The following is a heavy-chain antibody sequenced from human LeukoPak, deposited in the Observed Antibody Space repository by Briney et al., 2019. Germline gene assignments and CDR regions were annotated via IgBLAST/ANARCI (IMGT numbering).Heavy chain of an antibody. J-gene: IGHJ4*02. Sequence: ASVKVSCKASGYMFTNYGISWVRQAPGQGLEWMGWISAYNGNTNYAQKLQGRVTMTTDTSTSTAYMELRSLRSDDTAVYYCARAEVVPAAVDYWGQGTLVTVSS. D-gene: IGHD2-2*01. CDR3: ARAEVVPAAVDY. CDR2: ISAYNGNT. CDR1: GYMFTNYG. V-gene: IGHV1-18*01.